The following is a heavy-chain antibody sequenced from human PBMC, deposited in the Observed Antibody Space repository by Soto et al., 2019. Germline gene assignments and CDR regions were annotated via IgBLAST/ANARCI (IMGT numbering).Heavy chain of an antibody. CDR3: ARVTLVVGVLSRFDY. CDR1: GGSLSGYY. V-gene: IGHV4-34*01. D-gene: IGHD2-15*01. Sequence: SETLSLTCAVYGGSLSGYYWSWIRQPPGKGLEWIGEINHSGSTNYNPSLKSRVTISVDTSKNQFSLKLSSVTAADTAVYYCARVTLVVGVLSRFDYWGQGTLVTVSS. J-gene: IGHJ4*02. CDR2: INHSGST.